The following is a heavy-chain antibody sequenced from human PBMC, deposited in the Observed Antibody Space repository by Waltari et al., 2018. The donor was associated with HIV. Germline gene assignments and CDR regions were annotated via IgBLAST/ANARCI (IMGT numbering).Heavy chain of an antibody. Sequence: EVRLVESGGGLGQPGGSLRLSCAGSGFTFSRYWMHWVRQTPGKGLEWVSRIKPDGTQTDYADAVKGRFTISRDNAKSTLHLQLNALSVEDTALYFCTGDTFGNDDFWVQGVLVTVSS. CDR1: GFTFSRYW. CDR2: IKPDGTQT. V-gene: IGHV3-74*01. CDR3: TGDTFGNDDF. D-gene: IGHD1-1*01. J-gene: IGHJ4*02.